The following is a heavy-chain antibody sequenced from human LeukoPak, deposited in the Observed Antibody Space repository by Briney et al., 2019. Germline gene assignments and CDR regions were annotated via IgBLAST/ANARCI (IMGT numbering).Heavy chain of an antibody. D-gene: IGHD3-22*01. V-gene: IGHV4-34*01. CDR1: GGSFSGYY. J-gene: IGHJ3*02. Sequence: PSETLSLTCAVYGGSFSGYYWSWIRQPPGKGLEWIGEINHSGSTNYNPSLKSRVTISVDTSKNQFSLKLSSVTAADTAVYYCARGLRMTYYYDSSARGAFDIWGQGTMVTVSS. CDR2: INHSGST. CDR3: ARGLRMTYYYDSSARGAFDI.